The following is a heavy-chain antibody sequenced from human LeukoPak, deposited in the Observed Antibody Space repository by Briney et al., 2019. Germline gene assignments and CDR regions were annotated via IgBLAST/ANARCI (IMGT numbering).Heavy chain of an antibody. D-gene: IGHD5-12*01. V-gene: IGHV3-23*01. J-gene: IGHJ6*03. CDR3: AKDQASYVDIVATALVGYMDV. CDR2: ISGSGGRT. Sequence: PGGSLRLSCAASGFTFSSYAMRWVRQAPGKGLEWVSGISGSGGRTYYADSVKGRFTISRDNSKNTLFLQMNSLRAEDTAIYSCAKDQASYVDIVATALVGYMDVWGKGTTVTVSS. CDR1: GFTFSSYA.